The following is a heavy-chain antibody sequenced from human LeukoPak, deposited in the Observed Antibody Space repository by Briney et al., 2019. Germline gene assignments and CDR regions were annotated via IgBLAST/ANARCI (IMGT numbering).Heavy chain of an antibody. CDR3: TTKYYYDPPYYYYMDV. CDR1: GFTFSNAW. V-gene: IGHV3-15*01. CDR2: IKSKTDGGTT. Sequence: GGSLRLSCAASGFTFSNAWMSWVRQAPGKGLEWVGRIKSKTDGGTTDYAAPVKGRFTISRDDSKNTLYLQMNSLKTEDTAVYYCTTKYYYDPPYYYYMDVWGKGTTVTISS. D-gene: IGHD3-22*01. J-gene: IGHJ6*03.